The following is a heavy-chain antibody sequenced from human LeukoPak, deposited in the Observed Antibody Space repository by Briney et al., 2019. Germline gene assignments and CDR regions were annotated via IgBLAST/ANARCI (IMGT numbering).Heavy chain of an antibody. CDR3: TTGVNCADSPFDY. J-gene: IGHJ4*02. D-gene: IGHD1-20*01. CDR2: IKSKTDGGTT. CDR1: GFTFTNAW. Sequence: GGSLRLSCAASGFTFTNAWMSWVRQAPGKGLEWVGRIKSKTDGGTTDYAAPVKGRFTISRDDSKNTLYLQMNSLKTEDTAVYYGTTGVNCADSPFDYWGQGTLVTVSS. V-gene: IGHV3-15*01.